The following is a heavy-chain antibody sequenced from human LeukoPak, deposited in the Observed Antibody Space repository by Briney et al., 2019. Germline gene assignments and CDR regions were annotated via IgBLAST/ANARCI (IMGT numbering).Heavy chain of an antibody. CDR1: GSTFSRHG. CDR2: ISYDGSNK. Sequence: GGSLRLSCAASGSTFSRHGMHWVRQGPGKGLEWVAVISYDGSNKYYADSVKGRFTISRDNSKNTLYLQMNSLRAEGTAVYYCAKDLYPFYDSSGYNWFDPWGQGTLVTVSS. V-gene: IGHV3-30*18. D-gene: IGHD3-22*01. J-gene: IGHJ5*02. CDR3: AKDLYPFYDSSGYNWFDP.